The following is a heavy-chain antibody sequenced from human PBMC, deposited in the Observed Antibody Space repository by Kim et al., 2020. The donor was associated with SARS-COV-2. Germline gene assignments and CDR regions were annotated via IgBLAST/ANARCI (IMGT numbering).Heavy chain of an antibody. V-gene: IGHV3-30-3*01. D-gene: IGHD3-22*01. Sequence: GGSLRLSCAASGFTFSSYAMHWVRQAPGKGLEGVAVISYDGSNKYYADSVKGRFTISRDNSKNTLYLQMNSLRAEDTAVYYCARDSSGYYWFDYWGQGTLVTVSS. CDR1: GFTFSSYA. J-gene: IGHJ4*02. CDR3: ARDSSGYYWFDY. CDR2: ISYDGSNK.